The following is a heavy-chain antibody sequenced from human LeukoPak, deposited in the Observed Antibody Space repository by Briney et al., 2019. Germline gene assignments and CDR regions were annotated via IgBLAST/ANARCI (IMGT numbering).Heavy chain of an antibody. Sequence: GGSLRLSCAASGFTFSSYSMNWVRQAPGKGLEGVSYITSSSSIIYYGDSVKGRFTVSRDNAENSLYLQMNSLRAEDTAVYYCARDHSWFGVDYWGQGTLVTVSS. J-gene: IGHJ4*02. CDR1: GFTFSSYS. V-gene: IGHV3-48*01. D-gene: IGHD3-10*01. CDR3: ARDHSWFGVDY. CDR2: ITSSSSII.